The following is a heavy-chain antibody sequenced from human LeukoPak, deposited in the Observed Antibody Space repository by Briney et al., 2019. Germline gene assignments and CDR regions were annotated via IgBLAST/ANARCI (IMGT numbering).Heavy chain of an antibody. D-gene: IGHD6-13*01. V-gene: IGHV3-30*04. CDR3: ARDVLSSSWYGYYYGMDV. CDR1: GFTFSSYA. CDR2: ISYDGSNK. J-gene: IGHJ6*04. Sequence: GGSLRLSSAASGFTFSSYAMHWVRQAPGKGLEWVAVISYDGSNKYYADSVKGRFTISRDNSKNTLYLQMNSLRAEDTAVYYCARDVLSSSWYGYYYGMDVWGKGTTVTVSS.